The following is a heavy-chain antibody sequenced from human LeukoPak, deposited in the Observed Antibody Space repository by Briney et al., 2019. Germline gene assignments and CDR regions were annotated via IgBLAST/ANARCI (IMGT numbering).Heavy chain of an antibody. CDR2: ISAYNGNT. D-gene: IGHD6-13*01. V-gene: IGHV1-18*01. Sequence: ASVKVSCKASGYTFTSYGISWVRQAPGQGLEWRGRISAYNGNTNYAQKIQGRVTMTTDTSTSTAYMELRSLRSDDTAVYYCARSIRYGSSWLAEYFQHWGQGTLVIVSS. CDR3: ARSIRYGSSWLAEYFQH. CDR1: GYTFTSYG. J-gene: IGHJ1*01.